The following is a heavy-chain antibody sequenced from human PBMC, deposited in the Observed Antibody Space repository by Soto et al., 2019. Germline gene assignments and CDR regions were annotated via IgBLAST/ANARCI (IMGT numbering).Heavy chain of an antibody. J-gene: IGHJ6*02. V-gene: IGHV3-33*01. CDR3: ARGVVVARYSYYGMDV. CDR1: RFTFSSYG. Sequence: GGALRLSCAASRFTFSSYGMHWVRQAPGKGLEWVAVIWYDGINKYYADSVKGRFTISRDNSKNTLYLQMNSLRADDTAVYYCARGVVVARYSYYGMDVWGQGTTVPVSS. D-gene: IGHD2-15*01. CDR2: IWYDGINK.